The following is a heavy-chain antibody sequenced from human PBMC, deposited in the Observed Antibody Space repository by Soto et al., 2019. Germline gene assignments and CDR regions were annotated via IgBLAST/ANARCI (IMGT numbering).Heavy chain of an antibody. J-gene: IGHJ6*02. CDR2: ISSSGSTI. D-gene: IGHD6-13*01. Sequence: EVQLVESGGGLVQPGGSLRLSCAASGFTFSSYEMNWVRQAPGKGLEWVSYISSSGSTIYYADSVKGRFTISRDNAKNSLYLQMNSLRAEDTAVYYCAREGGQQLGRSMDVWGQGTTVTVSS. CDR1: GFTFSSYE. CDR3: AREGGQQLGRSMDV. V-gene: IGHV3-48*03.